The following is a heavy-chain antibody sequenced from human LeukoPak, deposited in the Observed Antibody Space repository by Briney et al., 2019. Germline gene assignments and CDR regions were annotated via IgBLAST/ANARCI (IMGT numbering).Heavy chain of an antibody. V-gene: IGHV1-24*01. D-gene: IGHD5-12*01. CDR3: AIRRIVATIINRGESGDY. J-gene: IGHJ4*02. CDR1: GYTLTELS. Sequence: ASVKVSCTVSGYTLTELSMRWVRQAPGKGLEWMGGFDPEDGETIYAQKFQGRVTMTEDTSTDTAYMELSSLRSEDTAVYYCAIRRIVATIINRGESGDYWGQGTLVIVSS. CDR2: FDPEDGET.